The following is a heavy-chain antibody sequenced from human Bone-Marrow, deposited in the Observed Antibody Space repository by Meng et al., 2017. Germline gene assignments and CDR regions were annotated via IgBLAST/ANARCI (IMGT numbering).Heavy chain of an antibody. D-gene: IGHD5-18*01. J-gene: IGHJ6*02. CDR1: GGSISSYY. Sequence: SETLSLTCTVSGGSISSYYWSWIRQPPGKGLEWIGYIYYSGSTNYNPSLKSRVTISVDTSKNQFSLKLSSVTAADTAVYYCARGFVDTAMVHYYYYGMDVWGQGTTVTVSS. V-gene: IGHV4-59*01. CDR3: ARGFVDTAMVHYYYYGMDV. CDR2: IYYSGST.